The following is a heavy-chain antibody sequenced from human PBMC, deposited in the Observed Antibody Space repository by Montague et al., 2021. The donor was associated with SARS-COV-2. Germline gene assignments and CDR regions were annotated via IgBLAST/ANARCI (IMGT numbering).Heavy chain of an antibody. CDR3: VRYSGWFYFDF. CDR2: TYYRSKWYS. CDR1: GDSVSSNSVA. J-gene: IGHJ4*02. D-gene: IGHD6-19*01. V-gene: IGHV6-1*01. Sequence: CAISGDSVSSNSVAWSWIRQPPSRGLEWLGRTYYRSKWYSDYAPSVRGRLTVNPDASKNEFSLELNYVTPEDTAVYYCVRYSGWFYFDFWGQGTPVTVSS.